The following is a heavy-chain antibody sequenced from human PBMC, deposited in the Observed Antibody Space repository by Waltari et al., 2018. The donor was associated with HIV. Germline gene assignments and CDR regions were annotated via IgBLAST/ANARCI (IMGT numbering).Heavy chain of an antibody. J-gene: IGHJ5*02. V-gene: IGHV1-8*01. D-gene: IGHD2-2*02. CDR1: GYTFTSYD. CDR2: MNPNGGNT. CDR3: ARGSHYCSSTSCYTQNWFDP. Sequence: QVQLVQSGAEVKKPGASVKVSCKASGYTFTSYDINWVRQATGQGLEWMGWMNPNGGNTGYAQKFQGRVTMTRNTSISTAYMELSSLRSEDTAVYYCARGSHYCSSTSCYTQNWFDPWGQGTLVTVSS.